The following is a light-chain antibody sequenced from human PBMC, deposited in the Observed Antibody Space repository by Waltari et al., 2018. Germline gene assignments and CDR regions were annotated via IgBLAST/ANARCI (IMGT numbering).Light chain of an antibody. Sequence: SALTQPASVSGSPGQSITISCTGTSSDVGGYNYVCWYQQHPGKAPKLMIYDVSKRPSGVSNRFSGSKSGNTASLTISGLQAEDEADYYCSSYTSSSTLVFGGGTKLTVL. CDR1: SSDVGGYNY. CDR2: DVS. J-gene: IGLJ2*01. CDR3: SSYTSSSTLV. V-gene: IGLV2-14*01.